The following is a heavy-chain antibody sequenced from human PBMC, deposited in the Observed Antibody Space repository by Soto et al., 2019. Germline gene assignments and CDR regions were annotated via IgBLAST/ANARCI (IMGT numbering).Heavy chain of an antibody. Sequence: GGSLRLSCAASGFTFSNAWMNWVRQAPGKGLKWVGRIKSKTDGGTTDYAAPVKGRFTISRDDSKNTLYLQMNSLKTEDTAVYYCTSYSSGWTQYYYYYGMDVWGQGTTVTVS. CDR3: TSYSSGWTQYYYYYGMDV. D-gene: IGHD6-19*01. CDR1: GFTFSNAW. CDR2: IKSKTDGGTT. V-gene: IGHV3-15*07. J-gene: IGHJ6*02.